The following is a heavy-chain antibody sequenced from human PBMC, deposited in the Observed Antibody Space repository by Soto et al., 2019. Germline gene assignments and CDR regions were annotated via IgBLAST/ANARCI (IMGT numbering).Heavy chain of an antibody. CDR1: GGSISSGGYY. CDR3: ARVISYGYFDY. CDR2: IYYSGST. V-gene: IGHV4-31*03. Sequence: SETLSLTCTVSGGSISSGGYYWSWIRQHPGKGLEWIGYIYYSGSTYYNPSLKSRVTISVDTSKNQFSLKLSFVTAADTAVYYCARVISYGYFDYWGQGTLVTVSS. D-gene: IGHD1-26*01. J-gene: IGHJ4*02.